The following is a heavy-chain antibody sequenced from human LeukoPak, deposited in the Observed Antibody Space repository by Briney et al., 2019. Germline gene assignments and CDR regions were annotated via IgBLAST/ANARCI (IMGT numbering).Heavy chain of an antibody. CDR3: AREVVVVPAAMDY. CDR1: GGTFSSYT. J-gene: IGHJ4*02. Sequence: SVKVSCKASGGTFSSYTISWVRQAPGQGLEWMGRIIPIFGTANYAQKFQGRVTITTDESTSTAYMELSSLRSEDTAVYYCAREVVVVPAAMDYWGQGTLVTVSS. D-gene: IGHD2-2*01. V-gene: IGHV1-69*05. CDR2: IIPIFGTA.